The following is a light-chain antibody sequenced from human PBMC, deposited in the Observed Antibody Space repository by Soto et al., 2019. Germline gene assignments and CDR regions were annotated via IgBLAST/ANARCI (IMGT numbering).Light chain of an antibody. CDR3: SSYTYSSTVV. V-gene: IGLV2-14*01. Sequence: QSVLTQPASVSGSPGQSITISCTGTSSDVGRYNYVSWYQQHPGKAPKVMIYEVSNRPSGVSNRFSGSKSGNTASLTISGLQAEDEADYYCSSYTYSSTVVFGGGTKVTVL. J-gene: IGLJ3*02. CDR1: SSDVGRYNY. CDR2: EVS.